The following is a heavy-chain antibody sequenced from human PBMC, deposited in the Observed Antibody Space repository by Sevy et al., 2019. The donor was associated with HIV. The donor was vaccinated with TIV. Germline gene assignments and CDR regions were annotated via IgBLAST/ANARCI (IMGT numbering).Heavy chain of an antibody. Sequence: GGSLRLSCEASGFTFSSYAMHWVRQAPGKGLEWVALVSFDGARNYYADSVKGRFTISRDDSENTLYLQMNSLRPEDTAVHYCAREIDVDAGATHDRYEYYYGMAVWGRGTTVTVSS. CDR3: AREIDVDAGATHDRYEYYYGMAV. V-gene: IGHV3-30-3*01. CDR2: VSFDGARN. J-gene: IGHJ6*02. D-gene: IGHD5-12*01. CDR1: GFTFSSYA.